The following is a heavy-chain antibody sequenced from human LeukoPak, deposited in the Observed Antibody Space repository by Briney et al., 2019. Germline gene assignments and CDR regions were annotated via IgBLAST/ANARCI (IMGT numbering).Heavy chain of an antibody. CDR1: GYTFTNYT. D-gene: IGHD6-19*01. J-gene: IGHJ6*04. CDR2: INAGKGNT. Sequence: ASVKVSCKASGYTFTNYTMHWVRQAPGQRLEWMGWINAGKGNTKYSQKFQGRVTITRDTSASTAYMELSSLRSEDTAVYYCARDGRSGPAWYYYCMDVWGKGTTVTVSS. V-gene: IGHV1-3*01. CDR3: ARDGRSGPAWYYYCMDV.